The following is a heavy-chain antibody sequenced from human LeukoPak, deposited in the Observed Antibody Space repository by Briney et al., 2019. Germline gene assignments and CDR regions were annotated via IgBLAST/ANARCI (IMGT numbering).Heavy chain of an antibody. CDR1: GFTFSTYG. D-gene: IGHD4-17*01. CDR3: ARGGRTTWHGMDV. J-gene: IGHJ6*02. Sequence: ETGGSLRLSCEASGFTFSTYGMHWVRQAPGKGLEWVAVIWYDGSNKNYADSVKGRFTISRDNSKNTLYLQMNSLGAGDTAVYYCARGGRTTWHGMDVWGQGTTVTVSS. CDR2: IWYDGSNK. V-gene: IGHV3-33*01.